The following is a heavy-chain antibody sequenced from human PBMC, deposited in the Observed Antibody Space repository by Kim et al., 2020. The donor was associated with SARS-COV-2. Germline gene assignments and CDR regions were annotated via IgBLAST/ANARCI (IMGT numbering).Heavy chain of an antibody. D-gene: IGHD2-8*01. V-gene: IGHV1-2*02. CDR2: NSGGT. Sequence: NSGGTNYAQKFQGRVTMTRDTSISTAYMELSRLRSDDTAVYYCARYGADYWGQGTLVTVSS. J-gene: IGHJ4*02. CDR3: ARYGADY.